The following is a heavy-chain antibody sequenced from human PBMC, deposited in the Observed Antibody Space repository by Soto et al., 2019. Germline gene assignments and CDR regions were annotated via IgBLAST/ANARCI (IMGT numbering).Heavy chain of an antibody. CDR2: ISHSGTT. J-gene: IGHJ5*02. Sequence: SETLSLTCTVSGGSMTGYYWSWIRQPPGKGLEWIGYISHSGTTNYNPSLKSRVTMSLATSKNDFSLKLSSVTAADTAIYYCAKSSSGSSNCFDPWGQGTLVTVSS. D-gene: IGHD3-10*01. V-gene: IGHV4-59*08. CDR1: GGSMTGYY. CDR3: AKSSSGSSNCFDP.